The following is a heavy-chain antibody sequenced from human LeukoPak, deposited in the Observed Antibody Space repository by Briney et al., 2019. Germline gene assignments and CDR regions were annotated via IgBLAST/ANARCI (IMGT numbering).Heavy chain of an antibody. CDR2: ITATSSST. Sequence: PGGSLRLSCAASGFTFSNYAMSWVRQAPGKGLEWVSAITATSSSTYDADSVQGRFTISRDNSKNTLYLQMNSLRPEDTAVYYCAKDSYYDYVWGSYRYTNQFDYWGQGTLVTVSS. V-gene: IGHV3-23*01. J-gene: IGHJ4*02. CDR1: GFTFSNYA. CDR3: AKDSYYDYVWGSYRYTNQFDY. D-gene: IGHD3-16*02.